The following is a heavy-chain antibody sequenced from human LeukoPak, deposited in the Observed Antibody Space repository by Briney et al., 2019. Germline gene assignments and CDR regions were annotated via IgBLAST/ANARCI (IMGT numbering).Heavy chain of an antibody. CDR3: ARNLGDYVGFGNWFDP. CDR2: INPNSGGT. J-gene: IGHJ5*02. CDR1: GYTFTGYY. Sequence: ASVKVSCKASGYTFTGYYMHWVRQAPGQGLEWMGWINPNSGGTNYAQKFQGRVTMTRDTSISTAYMELSRLRSDDTAVYYCARNLGDYVGFGNWFDPWGQGTLVTVSS. V-gene: IGHV1-2*02. D-gene: IGHD4-23*01.